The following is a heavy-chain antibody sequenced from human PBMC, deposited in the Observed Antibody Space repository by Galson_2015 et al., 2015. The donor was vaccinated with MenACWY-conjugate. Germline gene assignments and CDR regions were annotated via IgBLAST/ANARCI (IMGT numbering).Heavy chain of an antibody. CDR1: GYSFANHW. D-gene: IGHD1-14*01. V-gene: IGHV5-51*01. Sequence: QSGAEVKKPGESLKISCEASGYSFANHWIGWVRQIPGQGLEWMGIIYPGDSDTRYRPSYQGQVTMSVDKSINTAYLQWSSLKASDTAGYYCARHVYRTSHSPMDDWGQGTLVTVSS. CDR3: ARHVYRTSHSPMDD. J-gene: IGHJ4*02. CDR2: IYPGDSDT.